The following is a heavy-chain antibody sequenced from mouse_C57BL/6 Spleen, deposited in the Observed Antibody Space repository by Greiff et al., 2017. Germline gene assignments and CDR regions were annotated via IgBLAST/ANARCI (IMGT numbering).Heavy chain of an antibody. J-gene: IGHJ4*01. CDR3: ARGYSNYEAYYAMDY. CDR1: GYTFTSYW. CDR2: IDPSDSYT. Sequence: QVQLQQPGAELVKPGASVKLSCKASGYTFTSYWMQWVKQRPGQGLEWIGEIDPSDSYTNYNQKFKGKATLTVDTSSSTAYMQRSSLTSEDSAVYYCARGYSNYEAYYAMDYWGQGTSVTVSS. V-gene: IGHV1-50*01. D-gene: IGHD2-5*01.